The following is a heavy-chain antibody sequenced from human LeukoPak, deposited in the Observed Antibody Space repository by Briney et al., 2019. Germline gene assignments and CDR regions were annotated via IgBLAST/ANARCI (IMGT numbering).Heavy chain of an antibody. Sequence: ASVKVSCKASGYTFNGYYMHWVRQAPGQGLEWMGIITPSGGSTNYAQKFQGRVTMTRDTSTTTVYMELSSLRAEDTAVYYCARVEMATINGMDVWGQGTTVTVSS. V-gene: IGHV1-46*02. CDR1: GYTFNGYY. D-gene: IGHD5-24*01. CDR3: ARVEMATINGMDV. J-gene: IGHJ6*02. CDR2: ITPSGGST.